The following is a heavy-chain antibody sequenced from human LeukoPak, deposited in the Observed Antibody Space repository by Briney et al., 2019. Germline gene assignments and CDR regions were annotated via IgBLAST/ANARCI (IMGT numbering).Heavy chain of an antibody. CDR3: AKVPSSSTIWVFDY. D-gene: IGHD5/OR15-5a*01. CDR1: EFTFNNYA. J-gene: IGHJ4*02. CDR2: ISGSGGST. V-gene: IGHV3-23*01. Sequence: PGGSLRLSCAASEFTFNNYAMSWVRQAPGKGLEWVSAISGSGGSTYYADSVKGRFTISRDNSKNTLYLQMNSLRAEDTAVYYCAKVPSSSTIWVFDYWGQGTLVTVYS.